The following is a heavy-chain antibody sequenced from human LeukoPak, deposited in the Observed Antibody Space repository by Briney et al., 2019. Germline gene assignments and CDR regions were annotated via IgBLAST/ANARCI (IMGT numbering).Heavy chain of an antibody. V-gene: IGHV3-30-3*01. Sequence: PGGSLRLSCAASGFTFSSYDMHWVRQAPGKGLEWVAVISYDGSNKYYADSVKGRFTISRDNSKNTLYLQMNSLRAEDTAVYYCARVYERYSYGYGYWGQGTLVTVSS. D-gene: IGHD5-18*01. J-gene: IGHJ4*02. CDR2: ISYDGSNK. CDR3: ARVYERYSYGYGY. CDR1: GFTFSSYD.